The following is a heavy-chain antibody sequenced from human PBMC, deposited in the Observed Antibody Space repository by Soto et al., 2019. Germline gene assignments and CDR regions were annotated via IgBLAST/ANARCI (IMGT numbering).Heavy chain of an antibody. J-gene: IGHJ4*02. CDR2: IYPGDSDR. CDR3: ARYNHYAVEY. D-gene: IGHD2-2*01. Sequence: PGESLRISCKVSWYTFATYWIVWVRQMPGKGLEWMGIIYPGDSDRRYGPSFQGQVTISVDKSINTAYLQWSSLKSSDTAMYYCARYNHYAVEYWGQGTMVTVSS. V-gene: IGHV5-51*01. CDR1: WYTFATYW.